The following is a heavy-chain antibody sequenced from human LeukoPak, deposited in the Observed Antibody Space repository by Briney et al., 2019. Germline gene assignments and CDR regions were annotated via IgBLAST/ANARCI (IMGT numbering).Heavy chain of an antibody. CDR1: GFTFSDYY. V-gene: IGHV3-11*04. CDR2: ISSSGSTI. CDR3: AGAGGYNWNYPDY. D-gene: IGHD1-20*01. J-gene: IGHJ4*02. Sequence: PGGSLRLSCAASGFTFSDYYMSWIRQAPGKGLEWVSYISSSGSTIYYADSVKGRFTISRDNAKNSLYLQMNSLRAEDTAGYYCAGAGGYNWNYPDYWGQGTLVTVSS.